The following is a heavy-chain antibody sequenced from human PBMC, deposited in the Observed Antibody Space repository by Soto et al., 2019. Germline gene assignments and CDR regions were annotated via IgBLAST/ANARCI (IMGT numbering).Heavy chain of an antibody. Sequence: QVQLVESGGGLVKPGGSLRLSCAASRFTFSDYYMNWIRQAPGKGLEWISYISSSGSYTTYADSVKGRFTISRDNAKNSLFLHINDLSSEVTAVYYCASAATGYYLAYWGQGTLVTVSS. CDR1: RFTFSDYY. CDR2: ISSSGSYT. D-gene: IGHD3-9*01. V-gene: IGHV3-11*05. CDR3: ASAATGYYLAY. J-gene: IGHJ4*02.